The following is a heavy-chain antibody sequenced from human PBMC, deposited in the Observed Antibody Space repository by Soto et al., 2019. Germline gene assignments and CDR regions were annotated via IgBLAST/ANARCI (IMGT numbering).Heavy chain of an antibody. CDR3: ARECVDTVTSITIPFDY. V-gene: IGHV3-21*02. J-gene: IGHJ4*02. CDR1: GFTFSRCD. Sequence: EVQLLQSGGGLVKPGGSLRLSCATSGFTFSRCDMNWVRQAPGKGLEWVSFISGSASYMYYADSVKGRFTISRDNSKKSLYLQMNSLRADDTAVYYCARECVDTVTSITIPFDYWGQGALVTVSS. D-gene: IGHD5-12*01. CDR2: ISGSASYM.